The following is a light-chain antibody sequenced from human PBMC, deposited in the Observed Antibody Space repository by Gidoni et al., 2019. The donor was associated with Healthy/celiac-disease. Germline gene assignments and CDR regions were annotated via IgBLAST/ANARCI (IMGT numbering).Light chain of an antibody. V-gene: IGLV3-19*01. CDR2: GKN. Sequence: SSELTQEPAVSVALGQTLRITCQGDSLTSYYARWYQQKPGQAPVLVIYGKNTRPSGIPDRFSGSSSGNTAFLTITGAQAEDEADYYCNSRDSSGNHLGVFGGGTKLTVL. CDR3: NSRDSSGNHLGV. CDR1: SLTSYY. J-gene: IGLJ2*01.